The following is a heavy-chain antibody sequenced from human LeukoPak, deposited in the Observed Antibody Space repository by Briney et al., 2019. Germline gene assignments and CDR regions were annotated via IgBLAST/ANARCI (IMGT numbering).Heavy chain of an antibody. CDR2: ISSSSSYI. V-gene: IGHV3-21*01. CDR3: ARWLELMRNFDW. Sequence: GGSLRLSCAASGFTFSSYSMNWVRQAPGKGLEWVSSISSSSSYIYYADSVKGRFTISRDNAKNSLYLQMNSLRAEDTAVYYCARWLELMRNFDWWGQGTLVTVSS. CDR1: GFTFSSYS. D-gene: IGHD5-24*01. J-gene: IGHJ4*02.